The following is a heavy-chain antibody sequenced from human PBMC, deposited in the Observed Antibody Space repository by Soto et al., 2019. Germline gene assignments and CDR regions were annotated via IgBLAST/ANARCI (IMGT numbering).Heavy chain of an antibody. D-gene: IGHD3-22*01. J-gene: IGHJ5*02. Sequence: GGSLRLSCAASGFTFSNAWMSWVRQAPGKGLEWVGRIKSKTDGGTTDYAAPVKGRFTISRDDSKNTLYLQMNSLKTEDTAVYYCTTDLVVVVITTGWFDPWGQGTLVTVSS. CDR2: IKSKTDGGTT. CDR3: TTDLVVVVITTGWFDP. CDR1: GFTFSNAW. V-gene: IGHV3-15*01.